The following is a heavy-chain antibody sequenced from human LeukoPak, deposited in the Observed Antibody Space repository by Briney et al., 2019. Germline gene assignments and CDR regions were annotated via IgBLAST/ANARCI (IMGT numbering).Heavy chain of an antibody. CDR2: IYYSGST. Sequence: NPSETLSLTYTVSGGSISSYYWSWIRQPPGKGLEWIGYIYYSGSTNYNPSLKSRVTISVDTSKNQFSLKLSSVTAADTAVYYCATHSSGWYWFDPWGQGTLVTVSS. V-gene: IGHV4-59*01. J-gene: IGHJ5*02. CDR1: GGSISSYY. D-gene: IGHD6-19*01. CDR3: ATHSSGWYWFDP.